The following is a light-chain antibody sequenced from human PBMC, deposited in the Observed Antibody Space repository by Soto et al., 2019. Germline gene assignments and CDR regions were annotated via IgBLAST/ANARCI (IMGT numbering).Light chain of an antibody. CDR3: SSYTSSSS. CDR2: EVS. J-gene: IGLJ2*01. V-gene: IGLV2-14*01. Sequence: QSALTQPASVSGSPGQSITISCTGTSSDVGGYNYVSWYQQHPGKAPKLMIYEVSNRPSGVSNRFSGSKSGNTASLTISGLQAEDEADYYCSSYTSSSSFGGGTKVT. CDR1: SSDVGGYNY.